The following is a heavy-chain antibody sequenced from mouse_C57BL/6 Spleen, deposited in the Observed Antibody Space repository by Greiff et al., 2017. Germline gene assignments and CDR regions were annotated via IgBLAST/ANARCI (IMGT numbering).Heavy chain of an antibody. CDR1: GFTLSDYG. Sequence: VQLMQSGGGLVKPGGSLKLSCAASGFTLSDYGMHWVRQAPEKGLEWVAYISSGSSTIYYADTVKGRFTISRDNAKNTLFLQMTSLRSEDTAMYYCARGWDGYGDYYAMDYWGQGTSVTVSS. CDR2: ISSGSSTI. V-gene: IGHV5-17*01. CDR3: ARGWDGYGDYYAMDY. D-gene: IGHD2-2*01. J-gene: IGHJ4*01.